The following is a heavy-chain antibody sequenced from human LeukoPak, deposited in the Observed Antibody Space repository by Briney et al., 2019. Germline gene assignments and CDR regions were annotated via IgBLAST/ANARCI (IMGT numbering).Heavy chain of an antibody. Sequence: GGSLRLSCAASGFTFSSYWMSWVRQAPGKGREWVANIKQDGSEKYYVDSVMGRFTISRDNAKNSLYLQMNSLRAEDTAVYYCARDPPYYYDSSGYWGQGTLVTVSS. CDR2: IKQDGSEK. V-gene: IGHV3-7*01. J-gene: IGHJ4*02. CDR1: GFTFSSYW. CDR3: ARDPPYYYDSSGY. D-gene: IGHD3-22*01.